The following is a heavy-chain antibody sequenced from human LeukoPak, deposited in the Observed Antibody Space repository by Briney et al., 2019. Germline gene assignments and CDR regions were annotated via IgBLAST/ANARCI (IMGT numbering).Heavy chain of an antibody. J-gene: IGHJ3*02. CDR2: IYYSGST. CDR1: GGSISSGGYY. D-gene: IGHD6-6*01. V-gene: IGHV4-31*03. CDR3: ARVRVAARPDDAFDI. Sequence: SETLSLTCTVSGGSISSGGYYWSWIRQHPGKGLEWIGYIYYSGSTYYNPSLKSRVTISVDTSKNQFSLKLSSVTAADTAVYYCARVRVAARPDDAFDIGGQGTMVTVSS.